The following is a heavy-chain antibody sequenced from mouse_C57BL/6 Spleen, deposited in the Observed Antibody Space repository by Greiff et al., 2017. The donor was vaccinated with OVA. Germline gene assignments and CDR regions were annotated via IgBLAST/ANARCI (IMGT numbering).Heavy chain of an antibody. CDR2: IHPSSGCT. Sequence: QVQLQQPGAELVKPGASVKLSCKASGYTFTSYCMHWVKQRPGQGLEWIGMIHPSSGCTNYNEKFKSKATLTVDKSSSTAYMQLSSLTSEDSAVCYYSRGYGSSYALDDWGQGTTVTVSS. D-gene: IGHD1-1*01. J-gene: IGHJ2*01. V-gene: IGHV1-64*01. CDR1: GYTFTSYC. CDR3: SRGYGSSYALDD.